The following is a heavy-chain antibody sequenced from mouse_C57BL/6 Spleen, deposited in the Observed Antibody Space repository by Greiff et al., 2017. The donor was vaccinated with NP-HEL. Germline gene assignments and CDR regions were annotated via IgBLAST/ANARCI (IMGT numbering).Heavy chain of an antibody. CDR3: ARSAANWDYFDY. CDR1: GYAFSSYW. Sequence: QVQLQQSGAELVKPGASVKISCKASGYAFSSYWMNWVKQRPGKGLEWIGQIYPGDGDTNYNGKFKGKATLTADKSSSTAYMQLSSLTSEDSAVYFCARSAANWDYFDYGGKGTTLTVSS. D-gene: IGHD4-1*01. V-gene: IGHV1-80*01. CDR2: IYPGDGDT. J-gene: IGHJ2*01.